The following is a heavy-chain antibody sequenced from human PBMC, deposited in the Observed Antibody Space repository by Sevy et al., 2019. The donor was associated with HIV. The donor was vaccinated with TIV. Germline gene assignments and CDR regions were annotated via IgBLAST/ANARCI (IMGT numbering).Heavy chain of an antibody. CDR2: ISSSSSYI. Sequence: GGSLRLSCAASGFTFSSYSMNWVRQAPGKGLEWVSSISSSSSYIYHADSVKGRFTISRDNAKKSLYLQMNSLRAEDTAVYYCARDGYDVLLWFGELTRLGYYYYGMDVWGQGTTVTVSS. J-gene: IGHJ6*02. V-gene: IGHV3-21*01. CDR1: GFTFSSYS. D-gene: IGHD3-10*01. CDR3: ARDGYDVLLWFGELTRLGYYYYGMDV.